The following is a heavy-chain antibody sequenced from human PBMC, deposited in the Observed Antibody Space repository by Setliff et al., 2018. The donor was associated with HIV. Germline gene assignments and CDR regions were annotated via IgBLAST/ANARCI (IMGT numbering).Heavy chain of an antibody. CDR3: ARLSSYRSSSYYFDY. V-gene: IGHV4-39*02. CDR2: VSSGGST. CDR1: GDSLSSATYY. Sequence: PSETLSLTCTVSGDSLSSATYYWGWIRQPPGKGLEWIGSVSSGGSTLYNPSLKSRVTISVDTSTNHFSLKLNSVTAADTAVYHCARLSSYRSSSYYFDYWGQGALVTVSS. D-gene: IGHD6-6*01. J-gene: IGHJ4*02.